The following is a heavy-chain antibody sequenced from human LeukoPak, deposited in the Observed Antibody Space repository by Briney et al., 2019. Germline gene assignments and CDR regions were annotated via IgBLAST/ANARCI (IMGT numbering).Heavy chain of an antibody. CDR1: GFTFSSYW. D-gene: IGHD6-13*01. J-gene: IGHJ4*02. V-gene: IGHV3-74*01. CDR3: ARGTDSSSTWHSPFDY. CDR2: MNSDGGST. Sequence: GGSLRLSCAASGFTFSSYWMHWVRQAPGKGLVWVSRMNSDGGSTNYADSVKGRVTISRDNAKNTLYLQMNSLRAEDTGVYYCARGTDSSSTWHSPFDYWGQGTLVTVSS.